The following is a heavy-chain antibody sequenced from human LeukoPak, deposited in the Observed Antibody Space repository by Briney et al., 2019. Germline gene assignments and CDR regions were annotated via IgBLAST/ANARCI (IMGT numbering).Heavy chain of an antibody. V-gene: IGHV3-23*01. CDR2: ISGSGGST. D-gene: IGHD4-17*01. Sequence: GGSLRLSCAASGFTFSSYAMSWVRQAPGKGLEWVSAISGSGGSTYYADSVKGRFTISRDNSKNTLYLQMNSLRAEDTAVYYCARVRTVTTNFDYWGQGTLVTVSS. CDR1: GFTFSSYA. CDR3: ARVRTVTTNFDY. J-gene: IGHJ4*02.